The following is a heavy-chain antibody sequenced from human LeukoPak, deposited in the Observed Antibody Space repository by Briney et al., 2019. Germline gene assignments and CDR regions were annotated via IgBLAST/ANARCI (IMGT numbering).Heavy chain of an antibody. J-gene: IGHJ4*02. CDR3: ASPVPSYDILTGPLDY. D-gene: IGHD3-9*01. CDR2: IIPIFGTA. V-gene: IGHV1-69*01. CDR1: GGTFSSYA. Sequence: SVKVSCKASGGTFSSYAISWVRQAPGQGLEWMGGIIPIFGTANYAQKFQGRVTITADESTSTAYMELSSLRSEDTAVYYCASPVPSYDILTGPLDYWGQGTLGTVSS.